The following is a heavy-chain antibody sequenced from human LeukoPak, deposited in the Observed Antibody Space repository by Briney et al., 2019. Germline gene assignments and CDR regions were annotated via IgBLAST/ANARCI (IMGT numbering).Heavy chain of an antibody. CDR3: ASASGYSYGPVGWFDP. CDR1: GDSISSYY. D-gene: IGHD5-18*01. Sequence: SETLSLTCTVSGDSISSYYWSWLRQPPGKGLEWIGYIYYSGSTNYNPSLKSRVTISVDTSKTQFSLKLSSVTAADTAVYYCASASGYSYGPVGWFDPWGQGTLVTVSS. J-gene: IGHJ5*02. CDR2: IYYSGST. V-gene: IGHV4-59*01.